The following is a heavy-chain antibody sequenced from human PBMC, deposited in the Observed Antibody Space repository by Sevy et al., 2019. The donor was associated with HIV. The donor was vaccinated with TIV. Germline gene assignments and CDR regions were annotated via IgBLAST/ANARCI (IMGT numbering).Heavy chain of an antibody. CDR3: ASGGLAPFFDY. J-gene: IGHJ4*02. CDR2: IYYSGST. V-gene: IGHV4-59*01. Sequence: SETPSLTCTVSGGSISSYYWSWIRQPPGKGLEWIGYIYYSGSTNYNPSLKSRVTISVDTSKNQFSLKLSSVTAADTAVYYCASGGLAPFFDYWGQGTLVTASS. D-gene: IGHD3-10*01. CDR1: GGSISSYY.